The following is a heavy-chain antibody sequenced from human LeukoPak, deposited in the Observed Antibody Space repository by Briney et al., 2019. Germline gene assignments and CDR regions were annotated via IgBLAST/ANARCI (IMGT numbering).Heavy chain of an antibody. Sequence: GGSLRLSCAASGFTFNRHWMTWVRQAPGKGLEWIANVNPDMSEKNYVESVKGRLTISRDKVKNSLYLQMNSLRGDDTAVYYCARDGLPVALDKWGQGTLVTVSS. V-gene: IGHV3-7*01. CDR2: VNPDMSEK. CDR3: ARDGLPVALDK. D-gene: IGHD2-2*01. CDR1: GFTFNRHW. J-gene: IGHJ4*02.